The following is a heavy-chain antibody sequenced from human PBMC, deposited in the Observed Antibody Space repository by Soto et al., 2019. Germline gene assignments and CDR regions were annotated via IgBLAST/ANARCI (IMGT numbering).Heavy chain of an antibody. Sequence: PSETLTVGCTFSDGSISIYYWSWIRQPPGKGLEWIGYIYYSGSTNYNPSLKSRVTISVDTPKNQFSLKLSSVTAADTALYYCARTFVAARRSACFDPWGQGTMVTVSS. CDR2: IYYSGST. V-gene: IGHV4-59*01. CDR1: DGSISIYY. D-gene: IGHD6-6*01. J-gene: IGHJ5*02. CDR3: ARTFVAARRSACFDP.